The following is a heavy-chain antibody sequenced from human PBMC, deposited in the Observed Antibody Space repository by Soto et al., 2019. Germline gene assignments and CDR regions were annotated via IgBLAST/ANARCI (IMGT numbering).Heavy chain of an antibody. J-gene: IGHJ6*02. V-gene: IGHV4-34*01. CDR3: ERGGYCSGGSCQGEWSYYYYYGMDV. Sequence: SETLSLTCAVYGGSFSCYYWSWIRQPPGKGLEWIGEINHSGSTNYNPSIKSRVTISVDTSKNQFSLKLSSVIAADTAVYYCERGGYCSGGSCQGEWSYYYYYGMDVWGQGTTVTVS. D-gene: IGHD2-15*01. CDR2: INHSGST. CDR1: GGSFSCYY.